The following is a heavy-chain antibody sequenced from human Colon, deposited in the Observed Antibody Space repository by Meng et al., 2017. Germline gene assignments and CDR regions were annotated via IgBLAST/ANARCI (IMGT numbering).Heavy chain of an antibody. D-gene: IGHD6-19*01. CDR2: INHSGST. Sequence: QWPLQQLGAGLFKPSETPSLTCAVYGGSFSGYYWSWIRQPPGKGLEWIGEINHSGSTNYNPSLKSRVTISVDTSKNQFSLKLSSVTAADTAVYYCARERLSSGWYGGRWFDPWGQGTLVTVSS. J-gene: IGHJ5*02. CDR3: ARERLSSGWYGGRWFDP. CDR1: GGSFSGYY. V-gene: IGHV4-34*01.